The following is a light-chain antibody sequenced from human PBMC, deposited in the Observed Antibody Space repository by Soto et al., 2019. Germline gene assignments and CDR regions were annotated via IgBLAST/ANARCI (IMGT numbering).Light chain of an antibody. Sequence: QSVLTQPPSVSGTPGQRVTMSCSGSSSNIGSNSVSWYQQFPGTAPKLLIYNNDQRPSGVPDRFSGSKSGTSASLAISGLQSDDEADYYCAAWDDSRTGPVFGGGTQLTVL. J-gene: IGLJ7*01. V-gene: IGLV1-44*01. CDR1: SSNIGSNS. CDR2: NND. CDR3: AAWDDSRTGPV.